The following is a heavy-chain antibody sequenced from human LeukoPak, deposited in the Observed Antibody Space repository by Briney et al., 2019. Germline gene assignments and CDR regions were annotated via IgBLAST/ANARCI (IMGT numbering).Heavy chain of an antibody. CDR3: ARVLGLVATQGYLLDY. J-gene: IGHJ4*02. CDR1: GVSITSYY. V-gene: IGHV4-59*01. D-gene: IGHD2-21*02. CDR2: IYYSGST. Sequence: PSETLSLTCSVSGVSITSYYYTWIRQPPGKGLEWVGYIYYSGSTNYNPSLKSRVTISVDTSKNQISLTLSSVTAADTAVYYCARVLGLVATQGYLLDYWGQGTQVTVSS.